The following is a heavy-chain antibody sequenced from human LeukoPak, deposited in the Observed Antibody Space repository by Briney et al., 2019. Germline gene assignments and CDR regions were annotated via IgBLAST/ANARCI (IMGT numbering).Heavy chain of an antibody. J-gene: IGHJ4*02. V-gene: IGHV1-46*01. Sequence: ASVKVSCKASGYSFTSYYMHWVRQAPGQGLEWMGVIDPSGGSTNYAQKFQGRITMTRDTSTSTVYMELSSLRSEDTAIYYCASLGSGSSPIIDFDYWGQGTLVTVSS. CDR2: IDPSGGST. CDR1: GYSFTSYY. D-gene: IGHD3-10*01. CDR3: ASLGSGSSPIIDFDY.